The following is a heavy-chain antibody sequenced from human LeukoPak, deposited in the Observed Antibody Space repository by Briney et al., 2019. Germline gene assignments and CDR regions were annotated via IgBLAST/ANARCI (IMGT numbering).Heavy chain of an antibody. Sequence: GGSLRLSCVASGFTFSSYWMHWVRQDPGKGLVWVSRINGDGRNINYADSVRGRFTISRDNAKNTLYLQMNTLRAEDTALYYCAKDMSTVIGYYYYGMDVWGQGTTVTVSS. CDR1: GFTFSSYW. D-gene: IGHD4-17*01. CDR2: INGDGRNI. CDR3: AKDMSTVIGYYYYGMDV. J-gene: IGHJ6*02. V-gene: IGHV3-74*01.